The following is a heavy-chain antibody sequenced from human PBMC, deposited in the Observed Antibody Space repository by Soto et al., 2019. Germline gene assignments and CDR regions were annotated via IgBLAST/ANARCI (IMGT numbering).Heavy chain of an antibody. CDR3: AKWHTYNYDSRAYSGVAP. D-gene: IGHD3-22*01. V-gene: IGHV3-23*01. CDR1: GFTFSSYA. J-gene: IGHJ5*02. CDR2: ISGGGKT. Sequence: GGSLRLSCAASGFTFSSYAMAGVRQAPGKGLEWVSAISGGGKTYYADSVTGPFTISRDNSKSILYLQRHSLRAEDTAAYYCAKWHTYNYDSRAYSGVAPWGQGSPVTVSS.